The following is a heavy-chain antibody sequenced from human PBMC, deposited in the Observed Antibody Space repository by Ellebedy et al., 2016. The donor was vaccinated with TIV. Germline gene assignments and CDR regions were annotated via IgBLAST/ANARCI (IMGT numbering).Heavy chain of an antibody. J-gene: IGHJ4*02. CDR3: ASRIKMM. CDR1: GIPFSSYS. CDR2: ISNNGAHT. D-gene: IGHD3-16*01. V-gene: IGHV3-21*01. Sequence: GESLKISCAASGIPFSSYSMSWVRQAPGKGLERVSAISNNGAHTYYAYPVKGRFTISRDNANNLLYLQMNSLRAEDTAVYYCASRIKMMWGQGTLVTVSS.